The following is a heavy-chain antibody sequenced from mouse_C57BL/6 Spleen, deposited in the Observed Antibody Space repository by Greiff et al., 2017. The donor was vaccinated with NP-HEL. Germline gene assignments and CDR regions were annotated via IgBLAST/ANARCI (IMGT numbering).Heavy chain of an antibody. D-gene: IGHD1-1*01. V-gene: IGHV14-2*01. J-gene: IGHJ1*03. CDR1: GFNIKDYY. CDR3: ARSDYYGSIYWYFDV. CDR2: IDPEDGET. Sequence: EVQLQQSGAELVKPGASVKLSCTASGFNIKDYYMHWVKQRTEQGLEWIGRIDPEDGETKYAAKFQGKATITADTSSNTAYLQLSSLTSEDTAVYYGARSDYYGSIYWYFDVWGTGTTVTVSS.